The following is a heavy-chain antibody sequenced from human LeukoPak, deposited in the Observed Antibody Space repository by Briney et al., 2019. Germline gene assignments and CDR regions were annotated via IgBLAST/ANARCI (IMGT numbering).Heavy chain of an antibody. CDR3: AKSPAVGVTTSYFDY. D-gene: IGHD4-17*01. Sequence: GGSLRLSCAASGSTFSSDWMHWVRQAPGKGLVWVSRINSDRSSTSYADSVKGRFTISRDNAKNTLYLQMNSLRAEDTAAYFCAKSPAVGVTTSYFDYWGQGTLVTVSS. CDR1: GSTFSSDW. J-gene: IGHJ4*02. CDR2: INSDRSST. V-gene: IGHV3-74*01.